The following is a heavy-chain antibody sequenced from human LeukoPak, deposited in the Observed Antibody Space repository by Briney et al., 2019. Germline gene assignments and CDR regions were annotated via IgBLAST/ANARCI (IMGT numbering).Heavy chain of an antibody. Sequence: SETLSLTCAVYGGSFSGYYWSWIRQPPGKGLEWIGEINHSGSTNHNPSLKSRVTISVDTSKNQFSLKLSSVTAADTAVYYCARDIVATISTGSHGMDVWGQGTTVTVSS. V-gene: IGHV4-34*01. CDR2: INHSGST. CDR1: GGSFSGYY. D-gene: IGHD5-12*01. CDR3: ARDIVATISTGSHGMDV. J-gene: IGHJ6*02.